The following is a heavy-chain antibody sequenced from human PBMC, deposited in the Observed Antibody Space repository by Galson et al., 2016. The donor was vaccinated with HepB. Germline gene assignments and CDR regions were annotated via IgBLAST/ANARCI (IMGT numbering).Heavy chain of an antibody. CDR2: IKQDGSEK. J-gene: IGHJ4*02. V-gene: IGHV3-7*03. CDR3: ARAKNRKEAGIVVVSAIPVYVDY. D-gene: IGHD2-21*02. CDR1: GFTFSSYW. Sequence: SLRLSCAASGFTFSSYWMSWVRQAPGKGLEWVANIKQDGSEKYYVDSVKGRFTISRDNAKNSLYLQMKSLRAEDTAVYYCARAKNRKEAGIVVVSAIPVYVDYWGQGTLVTVSS.